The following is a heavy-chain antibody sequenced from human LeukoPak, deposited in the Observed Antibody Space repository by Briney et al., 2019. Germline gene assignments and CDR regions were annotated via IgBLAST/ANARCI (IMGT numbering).Heavy chain of an antibody. J-gene: IGHJ4*02. CDR3: ASGDLYYFDY. V-gene: IGHV1-69*01. D-gene: IGHD3-3*01. CDR1: GGTFSSYA. CDR2: IIAIFGTA. Sequence: VASVTVSCKASGGTFSSYAISWVRQAPGQGLEWMGGIIAIFGTANYAQKFQGRVTITADESTSTAYMELSSLRSEDTAVYYCASGDLYYFDYWGQGTLVTVSS.